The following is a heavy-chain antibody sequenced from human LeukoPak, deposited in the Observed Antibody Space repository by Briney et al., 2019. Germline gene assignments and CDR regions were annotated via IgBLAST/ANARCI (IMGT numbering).Heavy chain of an antibody. J-gene: IGHJ6*03. D-gene: IGHD5-12*01. CDR3: ARSGLRGWYYYYMDV. Sequence: PSETLSLTCTVSGGSISSYYWSWIRQPPGKGLEWIGYIYYSGITNYNPSLKSRITISVDTSKNQFSLKLSSVTAADTAVYYCARSGLRGWYYYYMDVWGKGTTVTVSS. CDR1: GGSISSYY. V-gene: IGHV4-59*08. CDR2: IYYSGIT.